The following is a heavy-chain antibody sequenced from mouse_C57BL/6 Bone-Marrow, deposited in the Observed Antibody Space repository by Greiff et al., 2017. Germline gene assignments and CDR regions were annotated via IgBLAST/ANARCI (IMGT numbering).Heavy chain of an antibody. CDR3: ARYDYDDRCAY. CDR1: GFTFSSYG. D-gene: IGHD2-4*01. CDR2: ISSGGSYT. J-gene: IGHJ3*01. V-gene: IGHV5-6*01. Sequence: EVKLMESGGDLVKPGGSLKLSCAASGFTFSSYGMSWVRQTPDKRLEWVATISSGGSYTYYPDRVKGRFTITRDNAKNTLYLQMNSLTSEDTAMYYCARYDYDDRCAYWGQGTLVTVSA.